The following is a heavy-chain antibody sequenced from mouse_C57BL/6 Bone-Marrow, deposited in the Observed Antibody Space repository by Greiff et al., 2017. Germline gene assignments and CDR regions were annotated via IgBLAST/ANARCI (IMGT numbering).Heavy chain of an antibody. J-gene: IGHJ4*01. Sequence: QVQLQQSGAELVKPGASVKISCKASGYAFSSYWVNWVKQRPGKGLEWIGQIYPGDGDTNYNGKFKGKATLTADKSSSTAYMQLSSLTSEDSAVYFCARDPYGGAMDYWGQGTSVTVSS. CDR3: ARDPYGGAMDY. D-gene: IGHD1-1*01. CDR1: GYAFSSYW. V-gene: IGHV1-80*01. CDR2: IYPGDGDT.